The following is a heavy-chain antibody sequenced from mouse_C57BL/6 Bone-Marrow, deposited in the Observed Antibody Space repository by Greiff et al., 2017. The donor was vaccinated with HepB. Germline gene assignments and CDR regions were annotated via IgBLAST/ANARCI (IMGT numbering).Heavy chain of an antibody. CDR1: GYSITSGYY. CDR2: ISYDGSN. D-gene: IGHD2-4*01. V-gene: IGHV3-6*01. J-gene: IGHJ3*01. CDR3: ARVGDYDGAFAY. Sequence: EVKLQESGPGLVKPSQSLSLTCSVTGYSITSGYYWNWIRQFPGNKLEWMGYISYDGSNNYNPSLKNRISITRDTSKNQFFLKLNSVTTEDTATYYCARVGDYDGAFAYWGQGTLVTVSA.